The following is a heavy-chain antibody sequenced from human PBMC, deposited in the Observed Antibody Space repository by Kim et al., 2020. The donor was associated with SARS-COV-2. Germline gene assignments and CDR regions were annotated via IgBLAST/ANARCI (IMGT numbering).Heavy chain of an antibody. V-gene: IGHV1-2*02. D-gene: IGHD5-18*01. Sequence: ASVKVSCKASGYTFTGYYMHWVRQAPGQGLEWMGWINPNSGGTNYAQKFQGRVTMTRDTSISTAYMELSRLRSDDTAVYYCAITKAHLMVTSFAFDIWGQGTMVTVSS. CDR2: INPNSGGT. CDR1: GYTFTGYY. J-gene: IGHJ3*02. CDR3: AITKAHLMVTSFAFDI.